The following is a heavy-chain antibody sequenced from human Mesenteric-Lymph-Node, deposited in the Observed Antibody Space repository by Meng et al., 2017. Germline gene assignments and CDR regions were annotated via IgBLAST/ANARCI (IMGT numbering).Heavy chain of an antibody. V-gene: IGHV3-23*01. CDR3: AKASEVLTGYTSH. CDR2: ISGSGGST. CDR1: GFTFSSTW. D-gene: IGHD3-9*01. J-gene: IGHJ4*02. Sequence: GESLKISCAASGFTFSSTWMSWVRQAPGKGLEWVSAISGSGGSTYYADSVKGRFTISRDNSKNTLYLQMNSLRAEDTAVYYCAKASEVLTGYTSHWGQGTLVTGSS.